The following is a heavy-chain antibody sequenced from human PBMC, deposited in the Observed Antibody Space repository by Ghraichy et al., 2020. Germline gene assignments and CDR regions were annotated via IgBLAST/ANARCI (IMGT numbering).Heavy chain of an antibody. J-gene: IGHJ4*02. CDR1: GFTFNSYA. D-gene: IGHD2-2*02. Sequence: GSLRLSCEASGFTFNSYAMAWVRQAPGKGLQWVSTISANGGSTDYADSVKGRFTISRDNSKNTLYLQMNSLRAEDTAVYFCAKKYCSSTTCYRNFFDYWGQGARVTVSS. CDR3: AKKYCSSTTCYRNFFDY. V-gene: IGHV3-23*01. CDR2: ISANGGST.